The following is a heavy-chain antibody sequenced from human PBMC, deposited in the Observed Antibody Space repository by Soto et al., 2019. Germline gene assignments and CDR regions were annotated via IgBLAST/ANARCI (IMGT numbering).Heavy chain of an antibody. CDR1: GFNFKKFA. Sequence: EVQLLESGGGVVQPGGSLRLSCVASGFNFKKFAMAWDRQAPGEGLEWVSGISCCGGSASYADSVKGRFSIARDDSKNTLSLQMNSLRVEDTAQYYCAKADGEQWLVPHLDNWGQGTLVTVS. CDR2: ISCCGGSA. J-gene: IGHJ4*02. CDR3: AKADGEQWLVPHLDN. V-gene: IGHV3-23*01. D-gene: IGHD6-19*01.